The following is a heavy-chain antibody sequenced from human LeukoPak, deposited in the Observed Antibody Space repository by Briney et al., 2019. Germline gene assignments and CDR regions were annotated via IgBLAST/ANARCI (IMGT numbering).Heavy chain of an antibody. CDR1: GFTFSNAW. CDR3: TTSRPVLN. CDR2: IKSITDGGTT. J-gene: IGHJ4*02. V-gene: IGHV3-15*01. Sequence: NPGGSLRLSCAASGFTFSNAWMSWVRQAPGKGLEWVGRIKSITDGGTTDYAAPVKGRFTISRDDSKNTLYLQMDSLETEDTAVYYCTTSRPVLNWGQGALVTVSS.